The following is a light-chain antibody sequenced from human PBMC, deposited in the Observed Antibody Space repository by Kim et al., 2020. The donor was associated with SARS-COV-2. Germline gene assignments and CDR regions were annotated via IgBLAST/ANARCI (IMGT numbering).Light chain of an antibody. CDR1: QSVNSN. Sequence: EIVMTQSPATLSVSPGERATLTCRASQSVNSNLAWYQQKPGQAPRLLIHGASTRATGIPARFSGSGSGTEFTLIISTLQSADFAVYYCQQYNNWPLTFGGGTKLEI. V-gene: IGKV3-15*01. CDR2: GAS. CDR3: QQYNNWPLT. J-gene: IGKJ4*01.